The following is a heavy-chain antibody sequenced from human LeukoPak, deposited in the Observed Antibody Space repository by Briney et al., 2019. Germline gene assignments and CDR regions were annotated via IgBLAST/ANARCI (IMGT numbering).Heavy chain of an antibody. CDR1: GFTFSDYY. Sequence: KPGGSLRFSCAASGFTFSDYYMSWIRQAPGKGLEWVSDISRSSSTISYTDSVKGRFTISRDNAKNSLYLQMNSLRAEDTAVYFCARDWYSTYDLWGQGTLVTVSS. D-gene: IGHD1-1*01. J-gene: IGHJ5*02. V-gene: IGHV3-11*01. CDR3: ARDWYSTYDL. CDR2: ISRSSSTI.